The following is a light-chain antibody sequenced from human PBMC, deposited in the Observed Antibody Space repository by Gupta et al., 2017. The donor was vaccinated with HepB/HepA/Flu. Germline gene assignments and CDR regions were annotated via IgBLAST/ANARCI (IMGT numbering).Light chain of an antibody. Sequence: DIVMTQSPHSLAVSLGERATINCKSSQTILCNSKNKNCLAWYQQKPGQPPKLLIYWASSRESGVPDRFSGSGSGTEFTLTISNLQAEDVAVYYCQQFSCPPITFGQGTRLEIK. CDR2: WAS. CDR3: QQFSCPPIT. CDR1: QTILCNSKNKNC. V-gene: IGKV4-1*01. J-gene: IGKJ5*01.